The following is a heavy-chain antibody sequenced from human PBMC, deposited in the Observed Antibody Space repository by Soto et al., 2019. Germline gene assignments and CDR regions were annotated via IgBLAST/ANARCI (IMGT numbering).Heavy chain of an antibody. CDR2: IYSGGST. V-gene: IGHV3-66*03. CDR3: ARDIEWELLFGYYFDY. CDR1: GFTVSSNY. Sequence: EVQLVESGGGLIQPGGSLRLSCAASGFTVSSNYMSWVRQAPGKGLEWVSVIYSGGSTYYADSVKGRFTISRDNSKNTLYLQMNSLRAEDTAVYYCARDIEWELLFGYYFDYWGQGTLVTVSS. J-gene: IGHJ4*02. D-gene: IGHD1-26*01.